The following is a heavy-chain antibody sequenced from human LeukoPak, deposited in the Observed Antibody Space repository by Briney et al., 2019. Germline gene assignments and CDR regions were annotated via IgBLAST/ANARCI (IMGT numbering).Heavy chain of an antibody. Sequence: ASVKVSCKASVYTFTGYYMHWVRQAPGQGLEWMGWINPYNGGTNYAQKFQGRVTMTRDTSISTAYMELSRLRSDDTAVYYCAREGDYYDSSGYSAPFDYWGQGTLVTVSS. CDR2: INPYNGGT. D-gene: IGHD3-22*01. CDR3: AREGDYYDSSGYSAPFDY. CDR1: VYTFTGYY. J-gene: IGHJ4*02. V-gene: IGHV1-2*02.